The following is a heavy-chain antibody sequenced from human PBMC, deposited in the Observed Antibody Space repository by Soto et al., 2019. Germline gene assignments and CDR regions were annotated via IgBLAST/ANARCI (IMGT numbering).Heavy chain of an antibody. CDR3: ARQGWDAFDI. CDR2: IYYSGST. D-gene: IGHD2-15*01. CDR1: GGSISSSSYY. V-gene: IGHV4-39*01. Sequence: SETLSLTCTVSGGSISSSSYYWGWIRQPPGKGLEWIGSIYYSGSTYYNPSLKSRVTISVDTSKNQFSLKLSSVTAADTAVYYCARQGWDAFDIWAKGQWSPSPQ. J-gene: IGHJ3*02.